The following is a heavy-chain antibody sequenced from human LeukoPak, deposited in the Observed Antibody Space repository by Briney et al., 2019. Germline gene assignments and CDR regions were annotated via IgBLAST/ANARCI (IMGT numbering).Heavy chain of an antibody. CDR3: AIDSGRYRVVY. D-gene: IGHD1-26*01. CDR2: ISYTGST. Sequence: SEPLSLPCPVSGGSISSSGYYWGWVRQPPGKGLEWIGSISYTGSTYYNPSLTSLKRRITISLETSKNQFSLKLTSVTAADTAVYYCAIDSGRYRVVYWGQGTLVTVSS. CDR1: GGSISSSGYY. V-gene: IGHV4-39*01. J-gene: IGHJ4*02.